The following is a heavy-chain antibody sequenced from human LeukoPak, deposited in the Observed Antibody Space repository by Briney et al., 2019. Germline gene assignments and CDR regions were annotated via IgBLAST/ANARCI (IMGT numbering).Heavy chain of an antibody. J-gene: IGHJ4*02. CDR2: IYYTGNY. CDR1: GGSISSYY. CDR3: ARRYTNSWFFDY. V-gene: IGHV4-59*08. Sequence: SETLSLTCTVSGGSISSYYWSWIRQPPGEGLEWLGYIYYTGNYNYNPSLESRVTMSLDISTQQFSPKHSSVTTADTAVYYCARRYTNSWFFDYWGQGALVTVSS. D-gene: IGHD3-16*02.